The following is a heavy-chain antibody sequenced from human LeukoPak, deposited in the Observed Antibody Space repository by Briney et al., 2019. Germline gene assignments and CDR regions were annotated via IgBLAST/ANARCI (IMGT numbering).Heavy chain of an antibody. J-gene: IGHJ4*02. CDR2: IIPILGIA. D-gene: IGHD6-6*01. Sequence: VASVKVSCKASGYTFTRYHIHWVRQAPGQGLEWMGRIIPILGIANYAQKFQGRVTITADKSTSTAYMELSSLRSEDTAVYYCARDGRYSSSSDYWGQGTLVTVSS. CDR3: ARDGRYSSSSDY. V-gene: IGHV1-69*04. CDR1: GYTFTRYH.